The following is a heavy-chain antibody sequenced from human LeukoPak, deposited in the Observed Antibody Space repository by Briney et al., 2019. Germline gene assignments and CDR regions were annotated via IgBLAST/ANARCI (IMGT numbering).Heavy chain of an antibody. D-gene: IGHD2-15*01. CDR2: IYNSGTT. Sequence: SETLSLTCTVSGGSLSTYYWSWIRQPAGKGLEWIGRIYNSGTTNYNPSLKSRLTMSVDTSKSQFSLKLSSVTAADTAVYYCARAGWYTLDNWGQGTLVTVSS. J-gene: IGHJ4*02. V-gene: IGHV4-4*07. CDR1: GGSLSTYY. CDR3: ARAGWYTLDN.